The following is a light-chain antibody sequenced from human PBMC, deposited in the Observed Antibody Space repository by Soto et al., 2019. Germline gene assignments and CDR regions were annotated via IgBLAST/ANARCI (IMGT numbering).Light chain of an antibody. CDR3: CPYADTYFYV. J-gene: IGLJ1*01. Sequence: QSALTQPRSVSGSPGQSVTISCTGTSSDVGGYNYVSWYQHHPGKAPKLIIYDVTQRPSGIPDRFSGSKSGNTASLTISGLRADDEADYHCCPYADTYFYVFGGGTKVTFL. CDR2: DVT. CDR1: SSDVGGYNY. V-gene: IGLV2-11*01.